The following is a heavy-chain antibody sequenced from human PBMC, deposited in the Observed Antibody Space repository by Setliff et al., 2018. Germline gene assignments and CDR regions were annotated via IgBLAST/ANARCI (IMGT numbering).Heavy chain of an antibody. CDR1: GITFKNAW. D-gene: IGHD3-3*01. V-gene: IGHV3-15*01. CDR3: ARDVFDFRTGQGGP. J-gene: IGHJ5*02. CDR2: IKSTTEDAST. Sequence: PGGSLRLSCAASGITFKNAWMTWVRQAPGKGLEWVGRIKSTTEDASTDLAAAVKGRFTISRDNAKNSLYLQMNSLRAEDTAVYFCARDVFDFRTGQGGPWGQGTRVPSPQ.